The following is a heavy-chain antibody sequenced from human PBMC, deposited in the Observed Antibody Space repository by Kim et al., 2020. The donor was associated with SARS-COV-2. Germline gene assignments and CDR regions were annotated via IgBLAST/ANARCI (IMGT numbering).Heavy chain of an antibody. V-gene: IGHV4-59*08. CDR1: GDSFTSDY. Sequence: SETLSLTCTVSGDSFTSDYWSWFRQSPGKGLEWIGHIDYSGSTDSNTSLRGRVTISVDTPKNQFSLRLRSVTAADTAIYSCARHHRTSGNFYFDYWGQGT. D-gene: IGHD1-1*01. J-gene: IGHJ4*02. CDR2: IDYSGST. CDR3: ARHHRTSGNFYFDY.